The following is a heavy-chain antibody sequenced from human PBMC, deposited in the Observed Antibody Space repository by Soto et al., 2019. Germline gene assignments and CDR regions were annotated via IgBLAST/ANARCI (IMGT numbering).Heavy chain of an antibody. J-gene: IGHJ4*02. V-gene: IGHV3-48*02. CDR2: ITRSSTVI. Sequence: PGGSLRLSCAASGFTFSSYSMNWVRQAPGKGLEWVSYITRSSTVIHYAGSVRGRFTISRDNAKNALYLQMNSLREEDTAFYYCIPVTYDFDCWGQGTLVTVSS. CDR1: GFTFSSYS. CDR3: IPVTYDFDC. D-gene: IGHD4-17*01.